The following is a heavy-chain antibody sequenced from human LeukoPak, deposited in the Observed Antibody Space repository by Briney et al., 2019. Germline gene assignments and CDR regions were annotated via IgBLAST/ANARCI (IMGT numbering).Heavy chain of an antibody. Sequence: GGSLRLSCAASGFTFSTYTMNWVRQAPGKGLEWVSSISGSGGSTYYADSVKGRFTISRDNSKNTLYLQMNSLRAEDTAVYYCAKDDGGSYPSIDYWGQGTLVTVSS. D-gene: IGHD1-26*01. J-gene: IGHJ4*02. CDR2: ISGSGGST. V-gene: IGHV3-23*01. CDR3: AKDDGGSYPSIDY. CDR1: GFTFSTYT.